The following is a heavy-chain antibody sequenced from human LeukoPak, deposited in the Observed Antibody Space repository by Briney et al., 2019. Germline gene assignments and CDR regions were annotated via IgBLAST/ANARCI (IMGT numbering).Heavy chain of an antibody. Sequence: GRSLRLSCAASGFTFDDYAMHWVRQAPGKGLEWVSGISWNSGSIGYADSVKGRFTISRDNAKNSLYLQMNSLRAEDMALYYCAKAESAYYYDSSGYYENWGQGTLVTVSS. D-gene: IGHD3-22*01. CDR2: ISWNSGSI. J-gene: IGHJ4*02. CDR3: AKAESAYYYDSSGYYEN. V-gene: IGHV3-9*03. CDR1: GFTFDDYA.